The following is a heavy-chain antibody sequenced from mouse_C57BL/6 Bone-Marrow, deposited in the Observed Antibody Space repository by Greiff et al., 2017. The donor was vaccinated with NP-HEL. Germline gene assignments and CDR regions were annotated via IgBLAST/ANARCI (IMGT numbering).Heavy chain of an antibody. CDR3: ARDLYDRDARDY. D-gene: IGHD2-3*01. V-gene: IGHV5-4*01. CDR2: ISDGGSYS. CDR1: GFTFSSYA. J-gene: IGHJ4*01. Sequence: EVQLVESGGGLVKPGGSLKLSCAASGFTFSSYAMSWVRQTPEKRLEWVATISDGGSYSYYPDNVKGRFTISRDNAKNNLYLQMSHLKSEDTAMYYCARDLYDRDARDYWGQGTSVTVSS.